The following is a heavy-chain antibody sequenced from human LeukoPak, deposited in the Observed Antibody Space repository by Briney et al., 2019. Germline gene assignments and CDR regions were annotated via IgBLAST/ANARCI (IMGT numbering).Heavy chain of an antibody. CDR2: IDYSGSN. CDR3: ARGALGYCSGGNCYGNWFDP. V-gene: IGHV4-59*07. J-gene: IGHJ5*02. Sequence: SDPQSLPCTLSRRSMSLCYWSWTRQPPGEGLEWIGYIDYSGSNNYNPSLKSRLTISLDTSKNQCSLRLTSVTPADTGVYYCARGALGYCSGGNCYGNWFDPWGQGTLVTVSS. CDR1: RRSMSLCY. D-gene: IGHD2-15*01.